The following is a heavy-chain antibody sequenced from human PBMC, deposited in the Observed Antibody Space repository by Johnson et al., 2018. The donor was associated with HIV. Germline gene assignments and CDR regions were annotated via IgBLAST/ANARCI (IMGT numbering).Heavy chain of an antibody. CDR3: ARDQGVRAFDI. CDR1: RFIFSDYY. Sequence: MLLVESGGGLVKPGGSLRLSCAASRFIFSDYYMSWIRQAPGKGLEWVSYISSSGSSIYYAASVKGRFTISRDNAKNSLYLQMNSLRAEDTAVYYCARDQGVRAFDIWGQGTMVTVSS. CDR2: ISSSGSSI. J-gene: IGHJ3*02. D-gene: IGHD3-16*01. V-gene: IGHV3-11*04.